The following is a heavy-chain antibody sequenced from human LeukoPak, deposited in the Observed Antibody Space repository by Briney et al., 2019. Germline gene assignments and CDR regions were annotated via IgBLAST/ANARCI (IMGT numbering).Heavy chain of an antibody. Sequence: SETLSLTCTVSGGSISSTSYYWGWIRQPPGKGLEWIGSIYYSGSTYYNPSLKSRVTISVDTSTNQFSLKVSSVTAADTAVYYCARAYDWNEDFYDYWGQGTLVKVSS. CDR3: ARAYDWNEDFYDY. CDR1: GGSISSTSYY. CDR2: IYYSGST. J-gene: IGHJ4*02. V-gene: IGHV4-39*01. D-gene: IGHD1-20*01.